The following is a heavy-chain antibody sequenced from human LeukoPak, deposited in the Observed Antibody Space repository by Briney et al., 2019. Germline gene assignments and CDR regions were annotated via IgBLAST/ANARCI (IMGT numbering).Heavy chain of an antibody. V-gene: IGHV4-61*02. Sequence: SETLSLACTVSGGSISSGSYYWSWIRQPAGKGLEWIGRIYSSGSTNYNPSLKSRVTMSVDTSKNQFSLKVTSVTAADTAVYYCARDSAYSFFYYFDYWGQGALVTVSS. D-gene: IGHD5-18*01. CDR3: ARDSAYSFFYYFDY. CDR2: IYSSGST. CDR1: GGSISSGSYY. J-gene: IGHJ4*02.